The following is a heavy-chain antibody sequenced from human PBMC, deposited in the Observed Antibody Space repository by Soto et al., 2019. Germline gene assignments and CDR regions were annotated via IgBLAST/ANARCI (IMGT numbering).Heavy chain of an antibody. V-gene: IGHV3-23*01. J-gene: IGHJ4*02. CDR1: GFTFSSYA. D-gene: IGHD6-13*01. Sequence: GGSLRLSCAASGFTFSSYAMSWVRQAPGKGLEWVSAISCSGGSTYYADSVKGRFTISRDNSKNTLYLQMNSLRAEDTAVYYCAKDTSRSSSWFYWGQGTLVTVSS. CDR2: ISCSGGST. CDR3: AKDTSRSSSWFY.